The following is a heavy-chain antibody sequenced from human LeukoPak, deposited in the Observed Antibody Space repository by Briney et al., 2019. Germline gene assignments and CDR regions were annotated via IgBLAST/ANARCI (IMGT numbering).Heavy chain of an antibody. CDR2: INPNSGGT. V-gene: IGHV1-2*02. Sequence: EASVKVSCKASGYTFTGYYMHWVRQAPGQGLEWMGWINPNSGGTNYAQKFQGRVTMTRDTSISTAYMDLSRLRSDDTAVYYCARDDTSGKHQPKNWFDPWGQGTLVTVSS. CDR1: GYTFTGYY. D-gene: IGHD3-16*01. CDR3: ARDDTSGKHQPKNWFDP. J-gene: IGHJ5*02.